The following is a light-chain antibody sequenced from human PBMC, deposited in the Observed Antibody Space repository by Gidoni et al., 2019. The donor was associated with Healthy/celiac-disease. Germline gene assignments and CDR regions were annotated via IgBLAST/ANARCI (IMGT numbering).Light chain of an antibody. CDR2: AAS. CDR1: QSISSY. CDR3: QQSYSTRRT. Sequence: DIQLTPSPSSLSASVGDRVTITCRASQSISSYLTWHQQKPGKAPKLLIYAASSLQSGVPSRFSGSGSGTDFTLTISRLQPEDFATYYCQQSYSTRRTFGQGTKVEIK. V-gene: IGKV1-39*01. J-gene: IGKJ1*01.